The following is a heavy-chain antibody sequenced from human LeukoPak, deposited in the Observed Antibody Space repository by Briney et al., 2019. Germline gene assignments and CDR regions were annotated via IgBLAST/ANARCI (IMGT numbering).Heavy chain of an antibody. CDR2: IKQDGSEK. J-gene: IGHJ3*02. CDR1: DFTVSNNY. CDR3: ARVSNDYGDYPGAFDI. Sequence: GGSLRLSCAASDFTVSNNYMSWVRQAPGKGLEWVANIKQDGSEKYYVDSVKGRFTISRDNAKNSLYLQMNSLRAEDTAVYYCARVSNDYGDYPGAFDIWGQGTMVTASS. V-gene: IGHV3-7*01. D-gene: IGHD4-17*01.